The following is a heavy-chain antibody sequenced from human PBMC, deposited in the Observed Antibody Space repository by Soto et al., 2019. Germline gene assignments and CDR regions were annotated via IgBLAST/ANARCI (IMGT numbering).Heavy chain of an antibody. V-gene: IGHV1-18*01. J-gene: IGHJ6*02. CDR2: ISAYNGNT. CDR3: ARDFGGDGDPYYYYGMDV. D-gene: IGHD4-17*01. Sequence: ASVKVSCKASGYTFTSYGISWVRQAPGQGLGWMGWISAYNGNTNYAQKLQGRVTMTTDTSTSTAYMELRSLRSDDTAVYYCARDFGGDGDPYYYYGMDVWGQGTTVTVSS. CDR1: GYTFTSYG.